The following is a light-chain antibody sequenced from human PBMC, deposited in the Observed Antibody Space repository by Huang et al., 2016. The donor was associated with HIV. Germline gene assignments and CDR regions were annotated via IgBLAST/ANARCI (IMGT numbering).Light chain of an antibody. CDR1: QDISSW. Sequence: IQLTQSPSSVSASEGDTVRITCRASQDISSWLAWYQQKPREVPTLLIHSTSILQSGVPSRFNGSGSGTDFFLTINSLRPDDFATYYCQQANMYPRSFGQGTRLDIK. CDR3: QQANMYPRS. V-gene: IGKV1-12*01. J-gene: IGKJ5*01. CDR2: STS.